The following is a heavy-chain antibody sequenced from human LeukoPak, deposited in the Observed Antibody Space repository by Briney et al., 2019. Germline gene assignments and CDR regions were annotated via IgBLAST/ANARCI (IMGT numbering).Heavy chain of an antibody. CDR2: IYYDGSLK. Sequence: GRSLRLSRAASGFTFSNHGMHWVRQAPGKGLEWVAVIYYDGSLKYYADSVKGRFTLSRDNSKNTLYLQMDSLRAEDTAVYFCVRDIRSYYCDYWGQGTRVTVSS. D-gene: IGHD3-10*01. V-gene: IGHV3-33*01. CDR1: GFTFSNHG. CDR3: VRDIRSYYCDY. J-gene: IGHJ4*02.